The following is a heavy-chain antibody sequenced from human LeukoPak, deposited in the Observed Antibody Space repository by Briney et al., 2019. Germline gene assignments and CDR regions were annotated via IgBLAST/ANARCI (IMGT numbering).Heavy chain of an antibody. J-gene: IGHJ4*02. V-gene: IGHV3-23*01. CDR1: IHTFHSYS. D-gene: IGHD1-26*01. CDR2: IIDSGIST. CDR3: PKVYRGSYHY. Sequence: GGSLRLFYASSIHTFHSYSITCVSQAPEKGLEWVSSIIDSGISTYFGDSVKDRFTISRDNSKNMLYLHMKSLRAEDTAVYFCPKVYRGSYHYWGQGNLVTVSS.